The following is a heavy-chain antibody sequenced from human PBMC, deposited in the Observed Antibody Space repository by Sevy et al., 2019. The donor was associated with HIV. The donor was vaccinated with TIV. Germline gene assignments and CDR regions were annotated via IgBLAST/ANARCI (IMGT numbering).Heavy chain of an antibody. CDR2: ISYDGSNK. CDR3: ARGPNSIDDNNPDSFDF. V-gene: IGHV3-30-3*01. D-gene: IGHD3-22*01. Sequence: GGSLRLSCAASGFTFSSYAMHWVRQAPGKGLEWVAVISYDGSNKYYADSVKGRFTISRDYSKNTFYLQMNGLRAEDTAVYYGARGPNSIDDNNPDSFDFWGQGTMVTVSS. J-gene: IGHJ3*01. CDR1: GFTFSSYA.